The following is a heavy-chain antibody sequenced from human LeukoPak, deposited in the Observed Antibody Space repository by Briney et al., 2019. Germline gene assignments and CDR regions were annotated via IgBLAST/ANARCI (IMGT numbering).Heavy chain of an antibody. J-gene: IGHJ4*02. V-gene: IGHV3-13*01. CDR1: GFTFSSYN. CDR3: ARYVSGDYYDY. Sequence: PGGSLRLSCAASGFTFSSYNMHWVRQATGKGLEWVSAIGTAGDTYYPGSVKGRFTISRENAKNSLYLQMNSLRAGDTAVYYCARYVSGDYYDYWGQGTLVTVSS. D-gene: IGHD3-3*01. CDR2: IGTAGDT.